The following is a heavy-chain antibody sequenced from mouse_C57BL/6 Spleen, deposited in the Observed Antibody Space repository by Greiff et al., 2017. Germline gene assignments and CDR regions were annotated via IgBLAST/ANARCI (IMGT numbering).Heavy chain of an antibody. D-gene: IGHD4-1*01. CDR3: TRAGTYFDY. J-gene: IGHJ2*01. CDR2: ISSGGDYI. Sequence: EVQLVESGEGLVKPGGSLKLSCAASGFTFSSYAMSWVRQTPEKRLEWVAYISSGGDYIYYADTVKGRFTISRDTARNPLYLQMSGLKAEDTAMYYCTRAGTYFDYWGQGTTLTVSS. V-gene: IGHV5-9-1*02. CDR1: GFTFSSYA.